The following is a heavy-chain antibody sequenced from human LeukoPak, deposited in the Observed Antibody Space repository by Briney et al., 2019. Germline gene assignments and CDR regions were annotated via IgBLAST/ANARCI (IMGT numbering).Heavy chain of an antibody. CDR2: IYYSGST. D-gene: IGHD3/OR15-3a*01. CDR1: GGSISSYY. CDR3: ARSHSVWTSFDY. Sequence: KTSETLSLTCTVSGGSISSYYWSWIRQPPGKGLEWIGYIYYSGSTNYNPSLKSRVTISVDTYKNQFSLKLSSVTAADTAVYYCARSHSVWTSFDYWGQGTLVTVSS. J-gene: IGHJ4*02. V-gene: IGHV4-59*01.